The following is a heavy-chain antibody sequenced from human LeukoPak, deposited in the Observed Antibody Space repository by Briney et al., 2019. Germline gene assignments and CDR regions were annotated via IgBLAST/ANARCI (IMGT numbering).Heavy chain of an antibody. CDR2: IIPNSGNT. D-gene: IGHD3-10*01. CDR1: GYTFTSFD. V-gene: IGHV1-8*02. J-gene: IGHJ4*02. Sequence: ASVKVSCKASGYTFTSFDINWVRQATGQGPEWMGWIIPNSGNTGYTQKFQGRVTMTSDNSISTAYMELSSLTSEDTAVYYCARFRWGSGSPDFDYWGQGTLVTVSS. CDR3: ARFRWGSGSPDFDY.